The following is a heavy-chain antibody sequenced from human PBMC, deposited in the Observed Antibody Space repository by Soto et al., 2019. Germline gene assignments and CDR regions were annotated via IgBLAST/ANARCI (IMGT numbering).Heavy chain of an antibody. D-gene: IGHD4-4*01. V-gene: IGHV5-51*01. CDR3: VSGATNYHFDY. J-gene: IGHJ4*02. CDR1: GYSFTTYW. Sequence: PGESLKISCTGSGYSFTTYWIGWVRQMPGKGLEWMGVIFPGDSDTRYSPSFQGQVTISADKSITTAYLQWSSLKASDTAMYYCVSGATNYHFDYWGQGTLVTVSS. CDR2: IFPGDSDT.